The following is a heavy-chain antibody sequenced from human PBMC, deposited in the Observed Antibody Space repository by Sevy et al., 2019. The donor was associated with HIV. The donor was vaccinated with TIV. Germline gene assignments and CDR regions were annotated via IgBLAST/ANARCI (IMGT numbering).Heavy chain of an antibody. Sequence: ASVKVSCKASGDTFNTFDINWVRQAPGQGLEWMGWLSPKRGSTGFAQKFQGRLTMTRDTSINTAYMELSSLTSEDTAVYYCARGGSGDVWNYGYRYYGMDDWGQGTTVTVSS. J-gene: IGHJ6*02. CDR1: GDTFNTFD. CDR2: LSPKRGST. D-gene: IGHD3-3*01. V-gene: IGHV1-8*02. CDR3: ARGGSGDVWNYGYRYYGMDD.